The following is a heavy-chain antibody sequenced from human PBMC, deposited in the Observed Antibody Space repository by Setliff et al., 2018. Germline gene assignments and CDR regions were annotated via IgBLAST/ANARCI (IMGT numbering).Heavy chain of an antibody. CDR1: GGSISSSSYY. J-gene: IGHJ6*03. V-gene: IGHV4-39*01. CDR3: ARLGYCSSTSCYTHYYYYYYMDV. CDR2: IYYSGST. D-gene: IGHD2-2*02. Sequence: SETLSLTCTVSGGSISSSSYYWGWIRQPPGKGLEWIGSIYYSGSTYYNPSLKSRVTISVDTSKNQFSLKLSSVTAADTAVYYCARLGYCSSTSCYTHYYYYYYMDVWDKGTTVTVSS.